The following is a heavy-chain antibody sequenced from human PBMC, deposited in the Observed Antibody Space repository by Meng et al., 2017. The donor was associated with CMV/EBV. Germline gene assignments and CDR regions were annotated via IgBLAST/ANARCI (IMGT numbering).Heavy chain of an antibody. CDR2: INSDGSST. J-gene: IGHJ4*03. CDR1: GFTFSSYW. D-gene: IGHD1-26*01. Sequence: GESLKISCAASGFTFSSYWMHWVRQAPGKGLVWVSRINSDGSSTSYADSVKGRFTISRDNAKNTLYLQMNSLRAEDTAVYYCARGGWGAGSDYWGQGTTVTVSS. CDR3: ARGGWGAGSDY. V-gene: IGHV3-74*01.